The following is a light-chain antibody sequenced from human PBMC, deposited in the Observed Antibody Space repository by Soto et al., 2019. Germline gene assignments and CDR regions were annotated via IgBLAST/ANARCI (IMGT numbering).Light chain of an antibody. J-gene: IGLJ1*01. CDR2: DVT. CDR3: SSFAGGNIYV. V-gene: IGLV2-8*01. Sequence: QSVLTQPPSASGSPGQSVTISCTGTSSDVGGYNYVSWHQQHPGKAPKLIIYDVTKRPSGVPVRFSGSKSGYTASLTVSGLQAEDEADYYCSSFAGGNIYVFGTGTKVTVL. CDR1: SSDVGGYNY.